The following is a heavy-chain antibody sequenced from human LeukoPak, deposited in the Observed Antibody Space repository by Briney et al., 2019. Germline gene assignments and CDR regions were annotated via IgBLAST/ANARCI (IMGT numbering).Heavy chain of an antibody. CDR2: ISYDGTNK. V-gene: IGHV3-30*03. D-gene: IGHD6-13*01. J-gene: IGHJ4*02. CDR1: GFTFSSYG. Sequence: GGSLRLSCAASGFTFSSYGMHWVRQAPGKGLEWVAVISYDGTNKYYADSVKGRFTISRDNSKNTLYLQMNSLRAEDTAVYYCATELKKIAAAGAAFDYWGQGTLVTVSS. CDR3: ATELKKIAAAGAAFDY.